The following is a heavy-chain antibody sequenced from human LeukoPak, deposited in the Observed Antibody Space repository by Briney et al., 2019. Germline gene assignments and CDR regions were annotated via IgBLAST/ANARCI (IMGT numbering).Heavy chain of an antibody. CDR2: ISYDGSNK. Sequence: PGGSLRLSCAASGFTFSSYAMHWVRQAPGKGLEWVAVISYDGSNKYYADSVKGRFTISRDNSKNTLYLQMNSLRAEDTAVYYCARDRYYHDSSAPWYWGQGTLVTVSS. D-gene: IGHD3-22*01. J-gene: IGHJ4*02. CDR1: GFTFSSYA. V-gene: IGHV3-30-3*01. CDR3: ARDRYYHDSSAPWY.